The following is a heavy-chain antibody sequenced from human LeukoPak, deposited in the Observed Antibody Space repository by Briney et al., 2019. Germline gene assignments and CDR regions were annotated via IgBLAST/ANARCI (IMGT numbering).Heavy chain of an antibody. D-gene: IGHD6-13*01. CDR3: ARESSSWYGDLYYFVY. CDR2: INSDGSST. CDR1: GFTFSSYW. J-gene: IGHJ4*02. Sequence: GGSLRLSCAASGFTFSSYWMHWVRQAPGKGLVWVSRINSDGSSTSYADSVKGRFTISRDNAKNALYLQMNSLRAEDTAVYYCARESSSWYGDLYYFVYWGQGTLVTVSS. V-gene: IGHV3-74*01.